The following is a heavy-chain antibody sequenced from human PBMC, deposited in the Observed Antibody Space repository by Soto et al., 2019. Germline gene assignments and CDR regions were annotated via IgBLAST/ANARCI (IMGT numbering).Heavy chain of an antibody. J-gene: IGHJ6*03. CDR1: GGSISSSSYY. CDR3: ARRLRYFDTDYMDG. V-gene: IGHV4-39*01. CDR2: IYYSGST. D-gene: IGHD3-9*01. Sequence: NLRETLSLTCTVSGGSISSSSYYWGWIRQPPGKGLEWIGSIYYSGSTYYNPSLKSRVTISVDTSKNQFSLKLSSVTAADTAVYYCARRLRYFDTDYMDGWGKGTTVTVSS.